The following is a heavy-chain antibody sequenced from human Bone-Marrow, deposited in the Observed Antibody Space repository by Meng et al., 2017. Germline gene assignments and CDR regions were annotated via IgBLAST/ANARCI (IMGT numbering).Heavy chain of an antibody. J-gene: IGHJ6*04. CDR3: ARDKRCSSTSCYRLGDYYGMNV. D-gene: IGHD2-2*01. CDR2: ISSSSSYI. CDR1: GFTFSSYS. V-gene: IGHV3-21*01. Sequence: GGSLRLSCAASGFTFSSYSMNWVRQAPGKGLEWVSSISSSSSYIYYADSVKGRFTISRDNAKNSLYLQMNSLRAEDTAVYYCARDKRCSSTSCYRLGDYYGMNVWARGPS.